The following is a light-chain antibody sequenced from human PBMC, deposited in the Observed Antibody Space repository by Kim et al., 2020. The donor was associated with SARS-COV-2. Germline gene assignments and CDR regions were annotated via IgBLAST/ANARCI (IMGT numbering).Light chain of an antibody. V-gene: IGKV3-20*01. CDR1: QSVRNNC. J-gene: IGKJ1*01. Sequence: EIVLTQSPGTLSLSPGERATLSCRASQSVRNNCLAWYQQKPGQSPRLLIYAASTRATGIPDRFSGSGSRTDFTLTISRLEPEDFAVYFCQQCGTSRTFGRGTKVDIK. CDR2: AAS. CDR3: QQCGTSRT.